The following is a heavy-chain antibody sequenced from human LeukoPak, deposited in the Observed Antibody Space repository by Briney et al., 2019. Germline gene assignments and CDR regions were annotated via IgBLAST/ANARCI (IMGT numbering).Heavy chain of an antibody. CDR3: ARGQAGSGGPLEY. CDR1: GGSFSGYY. V-gene: IGHV4-34*01. Sequence: PSETLSLTCAVYGGSFSGYYWSWIRQPPGKGLEWIGEINHSGSTNYNPSLKSRVTISVDTSKNQFSLKLSSVTAADTAVYYCARGQAGSGGPLEYWGQGTLVTVSS. J-gene: IGHJ4*02. D-gene: IGHD6-19*01. CDR2: INHSGST.